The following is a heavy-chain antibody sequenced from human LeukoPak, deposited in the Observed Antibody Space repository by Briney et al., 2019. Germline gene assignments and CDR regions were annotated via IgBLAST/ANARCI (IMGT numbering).Heavy chain of an antibody. CDR1: GGSFSSYY. D-gene: IGHD6-13*01. CDR2: INHSGST. Sequence: SETLSLTCAVYGGSFSSYYWSWIRQPPGKGLEWIGEINHSGSTNYNPSLKSRVTISVDTSKNQFSLKLSSVTAADTAVYYCARDGAATIPNAFDIWGQGTMVTVSS. V-gene: IGHV4-34*01. CDR3: ARDGAATIPNAFDI. J-gene: IGHJ3*02.